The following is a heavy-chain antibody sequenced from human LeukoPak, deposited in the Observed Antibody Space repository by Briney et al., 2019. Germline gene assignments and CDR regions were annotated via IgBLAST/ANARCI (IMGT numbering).Heavy chain of an antibody. V-gene: IGHV4-59*01. Sequence: SETLSLTCTVSGGSISSYYWSWIRQPPGKGLEWIGYFSNSGNTNYNPSLKSRVTISRDTSKNQFSLKLSSVTAADTAVYFCARYDSSGRTFDFWGQGTLVTVSS. D-gene: IGHD3-22*01. J-gene: IGHJ4*01. CDR2: FSNSGNT. CDR1: GGSISSYY. CDR3: ARYDSSGRTFDF.